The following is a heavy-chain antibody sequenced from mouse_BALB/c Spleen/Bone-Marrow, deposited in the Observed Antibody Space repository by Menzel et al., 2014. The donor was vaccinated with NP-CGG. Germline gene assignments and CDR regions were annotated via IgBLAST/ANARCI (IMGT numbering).Heavy chain of an antibody. D-gene: IGHD1-1*01. CDR1: GYTFTSYW. V-gene: IGHV1-7*01. CDR2: INPSTGYT. CDR3: ARQITTVDYAMDY. Sequence: VTLMESGAELAKPGASVKMSCKASGYTFTSYWMHWVKQRPGQGLEWIGYINPSTGYTEYDQKFKDKATLTADKSSSTAYMQLSSLTSEDSAVYYCARQITTVDYAMDYWGQGTSVTVSS. J-gene: IGHJ4*01.